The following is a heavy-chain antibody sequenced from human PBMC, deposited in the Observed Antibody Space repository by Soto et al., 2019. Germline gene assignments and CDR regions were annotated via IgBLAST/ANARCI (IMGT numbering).Heavy chain of an antibody. Sequence: EVQLVESGGGLVKPGGSLRLSCAASGFNFSSYSMNWVRQAPGKGLEWVSSISRSSSNIYYVDSVKGQFTISRDNAKNSLYLQMNSLRAEDTAVYCCARDLKVAAAGTGYYYYGMDVWGQGTTVTVSS. CDR2: ISRSSSNI. V-gene: IGHV3-21*01. J-gene: IGHJ6*02. CDR3: ARDLKVAAAGTGYYYYGMDV. D-gene: IGHD6-13*01. CDR1: GFNFSSYS.